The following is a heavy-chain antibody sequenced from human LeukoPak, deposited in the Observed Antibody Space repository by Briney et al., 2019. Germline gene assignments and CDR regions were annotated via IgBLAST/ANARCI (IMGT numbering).Heavy chain of an antibody. D-gene: IGHD3-9*01. CDR3: ARLGELRYFDWLSPAGGWFDP. Sequence: SETLSLTCAVYGGSFSGYYWSWIRQPPGKGLEWIGEINHSGSTNYNPSLKGRVTISVDTSKNQFSLKLSSVTAADTAVYYRARLGELRYFDWLSPAGGWFDPWGQGTLVAVSS. J-gene: IGHJ5*02. CDR1: GGSFSGYY. CDR2: INHSGST. V-gene: IGHV4-34*01.